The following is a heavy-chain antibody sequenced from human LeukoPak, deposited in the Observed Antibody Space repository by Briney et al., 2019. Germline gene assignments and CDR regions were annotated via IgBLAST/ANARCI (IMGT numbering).Heavy chain of an antibody. J-gene: IGHJ4*02. D-gene: IGHD3-3*01. CDR1: GFTFSSYG. CDR3: AKDPPSHYDFWSGYYKGTVNFDY. V-gene: IGHV3-30*02. CDR2: IRYDGSNK. Sequence: PGGSLRLSCAASGFTFSSYGMHWVRQAPGKGLEWVAFIRYDGSNKYYADSVKGRFTISRDNSKNTLYLQMNSPRAEDTAVYYCAKDPPSHYDFWSGYYKGTVNFDYWGQGTLVTVSS.